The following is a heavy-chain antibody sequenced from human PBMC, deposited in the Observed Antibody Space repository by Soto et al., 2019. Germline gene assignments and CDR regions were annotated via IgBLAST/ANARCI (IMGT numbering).Heavy chain of an antibody. J-gene: IGHJ5*02. D-gene: IGHD3-3*02. CDR2: ISDDGSTK. CDR3: ARHLSHLKFGWFDP. CDR1: GFTFSSYA. Sequence: GSLRLSCAASGFTFSSYAMHWVRQAPGKGLEWVALISDDGSTKDFADSVKGRFTISRDNSKNTLYLQMNSLRAEDTAVYNCARHLSHLKFGWFDPWGQGT. V-gene: IGHV3-30-3*01.